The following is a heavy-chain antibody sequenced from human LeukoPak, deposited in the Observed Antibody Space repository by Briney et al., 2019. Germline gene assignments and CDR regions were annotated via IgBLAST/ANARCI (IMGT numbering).Heavy chain of an antibody. Sequence: GGSLRLSCAASGFTFSTYAMSWVRQAPGKGLEWVSTISGSGANTYYADSVRGRFTISRDNSKNTLYLHMNSLRAEDTAVHYCAKERAGYTNPYYFDYWGQGTQVTVSS. CDR1: GFTFSTYA. D-gene: IGHD3-16*02. V-gene: IGHV3-23*01. CDR3: AKERAGYTNPYYFDY. CDR2: ISGSGANT. J-gene: IGHJ4*02.